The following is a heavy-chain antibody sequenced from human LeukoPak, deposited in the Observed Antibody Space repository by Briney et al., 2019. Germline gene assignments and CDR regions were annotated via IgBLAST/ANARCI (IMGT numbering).Heavy chain of an antibody. Sequence: GGSLRLSCAASGFTFSTYWISWVRQAPGKGLEWVANIKQDGSDKYYVDSVKGRFTISRDNAKNSLYLQMNSLRAEDTAVYYCARGGSGSYSTFFDYWGQGALVTVSS. CDR2: IKQDGSDK. CDR3: ARGGSGSYSTFFDY. CDR1: GFTFSTYW. J-gene: IGHJ4*02. D-gene: IGHD3-10*01. V-gene: IGHV3-7*03.